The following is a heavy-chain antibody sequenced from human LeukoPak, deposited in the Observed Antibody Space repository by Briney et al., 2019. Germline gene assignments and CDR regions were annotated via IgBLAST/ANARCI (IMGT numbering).Heavy chain of an antibody. CDR1: GFTFSSYG. CDR2: ISGSGGST. D-gene: IGHD3-10*01. V-gene: IGHV3-23*01. Sequence: GGSLRLSCAASGFTFSSYGMSWVRQAPGKGLEWVSAISGSGGSTYYADSVKGRFTISRDNSKNTLYLQMNSLRAEDTAVYYCARDKLGYGSGSYYYDAFDIWGQGTMVTVSS. J-gene: IGHJ3*02. CDR3: ARDKLGYGSGSYYYDAFDI.